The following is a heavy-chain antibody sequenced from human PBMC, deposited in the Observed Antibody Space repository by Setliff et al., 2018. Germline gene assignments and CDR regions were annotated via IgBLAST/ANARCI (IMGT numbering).Heavy chain of an antibody. CDR3: ARGYYDTLTGYYIGY. J-gene: IGHJ4*02. CDR2: IYYSGST. V-gene: IGHV4-59*06. D-gene: IGHD3-9*01. CDR1: GGSISSYY. Sequence: PSETLSLTCTVSGGSISSYYWSWIRQPPGKGLEWIGYIYYSGSTYYNPSLKSRVTISVDTSKNQFSLKLSSVTAADTAVYYCARGYYDTLTGYYIGYWGQGTLVTVSS.